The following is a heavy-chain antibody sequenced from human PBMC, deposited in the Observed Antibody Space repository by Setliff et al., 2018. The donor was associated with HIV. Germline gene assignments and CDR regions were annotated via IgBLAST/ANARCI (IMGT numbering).Heavy chain of an antibody. J-gene: IGHJ2*01. D-gene: IGHD6-6*01. CDR2: VIPIFGTA. CDR3: AKESTIAARPARYFDL. V-gene: IGHV1-69*13. Sequence: SVKVSCKASGGTFSSYGISWVRQAPGQGLEWMGGVIPIFGTANYAQKFQGRVTITADESTSTVYMDLSSLRSEDTSMYYCAKESTIAARPARYFDLWGRGTLVTVSS. CDR1: GGTFSSYG.